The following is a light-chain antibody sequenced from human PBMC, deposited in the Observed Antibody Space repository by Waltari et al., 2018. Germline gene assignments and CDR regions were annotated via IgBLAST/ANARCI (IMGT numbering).Light chain of an antibody. CDR3: HQYYNIPFT. V-gene: IGKV4-1*01. CDR1: QRVLYSSNNKNY. Sequence: DIVMTKSPDSLAVSLGERATINCKSSQRVLYSSNNKNYLAWYQQKPGQPPKLLIYWASTRESGVPDRLSGSGSGTDFTLTISSLQAEDVAVYYCHQYYNIPFTFGPGTKVDIK. CDR2: WAS. J-gene: IGKJ3*01.